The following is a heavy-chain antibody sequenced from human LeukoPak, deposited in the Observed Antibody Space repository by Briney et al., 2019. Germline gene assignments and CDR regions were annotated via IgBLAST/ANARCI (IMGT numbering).Heavy chain of an antibody. CDR3: ARVTNNWFDP. CDR2: IYHSGSR. Sequence: LRLSCAVSGFTFSSFAMSWVRQPPGKGLEWIGYIYHSGSRYYNPSLKSRVTISVDTSKNQFSLKVSSVTDAVTAVYYCARVTNNWFDPWGQGTLVTVSS. CDR1: GFTFSSFA. J-gene: IGHJ5*02. V-gene: IGHV4-30-4*01.